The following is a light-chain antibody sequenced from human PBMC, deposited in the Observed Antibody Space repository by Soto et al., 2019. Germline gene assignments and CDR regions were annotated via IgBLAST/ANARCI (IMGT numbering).Light chain of an antibody. V-gene: IGKV3-20*01. CDR1: QSISATY. J-gene: IGKJ1*01. Sequence: EIVLTQSPGTLSLFPGERATFSCRTSQSISATYLAWYQQKPGQAPRLLIYATSSSATGIPDRFSGSGSRTDFTLTISRLEPDDSAVYYCQQYASLPRTFVQGTKVEI. CDR3: QQYASLPRT. CDR2: ATS.